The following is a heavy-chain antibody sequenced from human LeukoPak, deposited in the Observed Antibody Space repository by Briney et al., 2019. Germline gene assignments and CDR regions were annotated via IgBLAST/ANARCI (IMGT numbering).Heavy chain of an antibody. D-gene: IGHD2-15*01. CDR3: ARIRGYCSGGSCYSGGWIDY. V-gene: IGHV1-69*05. CDR2: IIPIFGTA. Sequence: SVKVSCKASGGTFSSYAISRVRQAPGQGLEWMGGIIPIFGTANYAQKFQGRVTITTDESTSTAYMELSSLRSEDTAVYYCARIRGYCSGGSCYSGGWIDYWGQGTLVTVSS. J-gene: IGHJ4*02. CDR1: GGTFSSYA.